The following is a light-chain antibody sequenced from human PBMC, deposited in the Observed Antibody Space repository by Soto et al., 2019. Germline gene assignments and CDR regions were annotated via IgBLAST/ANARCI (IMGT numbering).Light chain of an antibody. Sequence: QSALTQPASVSGSPGQSITMSCTGTNSDVGGYNYVSWYQQHPGKAPKLMIYDVSNRPSGVSNRFSGSKSGNTASLTISGLQAEDEAVYYCGSYTSISTLVFGTGTKVTVL. V-gene: IGLV2-14*01. CDR2: DVS. CDR1: NSDVGGYNY. CDR3: GSYTSISTLV. J-gene: IGLJ1*01.